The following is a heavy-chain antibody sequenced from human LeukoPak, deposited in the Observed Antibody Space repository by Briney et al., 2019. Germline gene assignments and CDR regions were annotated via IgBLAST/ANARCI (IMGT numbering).Heavy chain of an antibody. CDR2: INPSGGST. J-gene: IGHJ6*02. Sequence: ASVKVSCKASGYTFTGYYIHWVRQAPGQGLEWMGIINPSGGSTSYAQKFQGRVTMTRDTSTSTVYMELSSLRSEDTAVYYCARSIRAHHYESSDYYPQDYNYGMEVWGQGTTVTVSS. CDR1: GYTFTGYY. CDR3: ARSIRAHHYESSDYYPQDYNYGMEV. D-gene: IGHD3-22*01. V-gene: IGHV1-46*01.